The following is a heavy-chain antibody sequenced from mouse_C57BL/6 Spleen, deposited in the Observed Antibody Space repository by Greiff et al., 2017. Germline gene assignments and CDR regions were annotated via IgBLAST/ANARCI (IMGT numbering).Heavy chain of an antibody. J-gene: IGHJ3*01. CDR2: ISYDGSN. V-gene: IGHV3-6*01. CDR1: GYSITSGYY. D-gene: IGHD2-4*01. Sequence: VQLQQSGPGLVKPSQSLSLTCSVTGYSITSGYYWNWIRQFPGNKLEWMGYISYDGSNNYNPSLNNRISITRDTSKNQFFLKLNSVTTEDTATYYCAIYDYDWFAYWGQGTLVTVSA. CDR3: AIYDYDWFAY.